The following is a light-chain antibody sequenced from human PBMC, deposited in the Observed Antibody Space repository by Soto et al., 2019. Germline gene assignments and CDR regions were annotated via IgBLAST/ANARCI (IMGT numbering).Light chain of an antibody. CDR1: QSVSSSF. V-gene: IGKV3-20*01. CDR2: AAS. J-gene: IGKJ4*01. Sequence: IVVTQSPGTLSLSPGERATLSCRASQSVSSSFLAWYQQKPGQAPRLLIYAASSRATGIPDRFSGSGSGTAFTLTISRLEPEDFAVYYCQQYGSSPGALTFGGGTKVDIK. CDR3: QQYGSSPGALT.